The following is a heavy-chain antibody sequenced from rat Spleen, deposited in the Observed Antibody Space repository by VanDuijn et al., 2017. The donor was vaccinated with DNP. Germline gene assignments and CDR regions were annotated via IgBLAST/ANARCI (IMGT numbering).Heavy chain of an antibody. CDR1: GYSITSNY. J-gene: IGHJ2*01. CDR3: ARLELYLYWYFDF. V-gene: IGHV3-1*01. CDR2: ISYSGGT. D-gene: IGHD1-12*01. Sequence: EVQLQESGPGLVKPSQSLSLTCSVTGYSITSNYWAWIRTFPGNKMEWMGYISYSGGTGYNPSLKSRISISRDTSKNQFLLQLNSVTTEDTATYYCARLELYLYWYFDFWGQGVMVTVSS.